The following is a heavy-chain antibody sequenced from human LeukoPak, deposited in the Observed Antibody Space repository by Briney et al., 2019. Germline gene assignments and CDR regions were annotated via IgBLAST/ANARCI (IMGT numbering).Heavy chain of an antibody. D-gene: IGHD3-16*01. J-gene: IGHJ6*03. V-gene: IGHV3-21*01. CDR3: ARGGGAYYYMAV. Sequence: GGSLRLSCAASGFTFTTHTMNWVRQAPGKGLEWVSSLSSSISYIYYADSVKGRFTISRDNAENSLYLQMNSLRAEDTAVYYCARGGGAYYYMAVWGKGTTVTVSS. CDR1: GFTFTTHT. CDR2: LSSSISYI.